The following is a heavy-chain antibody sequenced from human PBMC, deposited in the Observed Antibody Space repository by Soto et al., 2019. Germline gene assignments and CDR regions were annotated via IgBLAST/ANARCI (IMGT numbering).Heavy chain of an antibody. CDR3: AKPVRGIAGANFDS. Sequence: GGSLRLSCTASGFTFDDYAMHWVRQAPGKGLEWVSVISWDGGTTYYAASVMGRFTNSRDNNKNSLYLQMNSLRTEDTALYYCAKPVRGIAGANFDSWGQGTLVTVSS. J-gene: IGHJ4*02. V-gene: IGHV3-43*01. D-gene: IGHD6-13*01. CDR2: ISWDGGTT. CDR1: GFTFDDYA.